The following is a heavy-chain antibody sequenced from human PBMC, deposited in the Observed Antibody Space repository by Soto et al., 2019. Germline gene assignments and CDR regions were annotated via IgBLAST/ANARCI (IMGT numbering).Heavy chain of an antibody. CDR3: ARVPQSSSWYDGRPNAFDI. CDR2: ISSSSSYI. CDR1: GFTFSSYS. Sequence: GGSLRLSCAASGFTFSSYSMNWVRQAPGKGLEWVSSISSSSSYIYYADSVKGRFTISRDNAKNSLYLQMNSLRAEDTAVYYCARVPQSSSWYDGRPNAFDIWGQGTMVTVSS. D-gene: IGHD6-13*01. V-gene: IGHV3-21*01. J-gene: IGHJ3*02.